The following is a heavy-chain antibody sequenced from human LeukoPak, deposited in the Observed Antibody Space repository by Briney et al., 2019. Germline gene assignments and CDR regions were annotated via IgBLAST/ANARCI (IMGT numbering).Heavy chain of an antibody. J-gene: IGHJ4*02. CDR3: AKAVTFGGVIVIRLYYFDY. D-gene: IGHD3-16*02. CDR1: GFTFSSYA. CDR2: ISGSGGST. Sequence: GGSLRLSCAASGFTFSSYAMSWVRQAPGKGLEWVSAISGSGGSTYYADSVKGRFTISRDNSKNTLYLQMNSLRAEATAVYYCAKAVTFGGVIVIRLYYFDYWGQGTLVTVSS. V-gene: IGHV3-23*01.